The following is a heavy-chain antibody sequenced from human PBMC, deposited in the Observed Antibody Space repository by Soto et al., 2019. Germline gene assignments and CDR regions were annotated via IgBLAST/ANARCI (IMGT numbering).Heavy chain of an antibody. Sequence: GGSLRLSCAASGFTFSSYGMHWVRQAPGKGLEWVAVISYDGSNKYYADSVKGRFTISRDNSKNTLYLQMNSLRAEDTAVYYCAMPPASYCSSTSCYSDYWGQGTLVTVSS. CDR1: GFTFSSYG. V-gene: IGHV3-30*03. CDR3: AMPPASYCSSTSCYSDY. J-gene: IGHJ4*02. D-gene: IGHD2-2*01. CDR2: ISYDGSNK.